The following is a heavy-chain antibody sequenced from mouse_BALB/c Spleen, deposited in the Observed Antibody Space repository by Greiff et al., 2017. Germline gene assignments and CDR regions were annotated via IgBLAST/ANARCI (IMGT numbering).Heavy chain of an antibody. V-gene: IGHV5-6*02. Sequence: EVKLMESGGDLVKPGGSLKLSCAASGFTFSSYGMSWVRQTPDKRLEWVATISSGGSYTYYPDSVKGRFTISRDNAKNTLYLQMSSLKSEDTAMYYCERRYDCYYVGAMGYWGQGTSVTVSS. J-gene: IGHJ4*01. CDR2: ISSGGSYT. D-gene: IGHD2-3*01. CDR3: ERRYDCYYVGAMGY. CDR1: GFTFSSYG.